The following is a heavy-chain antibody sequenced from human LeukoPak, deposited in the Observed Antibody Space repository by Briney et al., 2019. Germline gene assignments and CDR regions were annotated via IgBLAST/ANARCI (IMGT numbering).Heavy chain of an antibody. V-gene: IGHV4-39*07. Sequence: PSETLSLTCTVSGGSISTTNYYWGWIRQPPGKRLELIGSVYYSGSTYYNPSLKSRVTISVDTSKNQFSLNLRSVTAADTAVYYCARHGSLGSPFVYWGQGILVTVSS. CDR3: ARHGSLGSPFVY. CDR1: GGSISTTNYY. D-gene: IGHD1-14*01. J-gene: IGHJ4*02. CDR2: VYYSGST.